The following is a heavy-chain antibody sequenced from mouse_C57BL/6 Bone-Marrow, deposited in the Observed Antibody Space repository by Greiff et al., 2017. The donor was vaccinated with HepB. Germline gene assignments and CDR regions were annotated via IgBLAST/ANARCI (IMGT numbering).Heavy chain of an antibody. D-gene: IGHD1-1*01. CDR3: TREGDYGSSYVHWYFDV. CDR1: GFTFSSYA. CDR2: ISSGGDYI. Sequence: EVNLVESGEGLVKPGGSLKLSCAASGFTFSSYAMSWVRQTPEKRLEWVAYISSGGDYIYYADTVKGRFTISRDNARNTLYLQMSSLKSEDTAMYYWTREGDYGSSYVHWYFDVWGTGTTVTVSS. V-gene: IGHV5-9-1*02. J-gene: IGHJ1*03.